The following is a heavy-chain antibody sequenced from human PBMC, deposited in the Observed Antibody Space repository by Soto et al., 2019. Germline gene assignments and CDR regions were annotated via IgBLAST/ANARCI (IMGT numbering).Heavy chain of an antibody. CDR2: INPKSGGT. D-gene: IGHD1-26*01. Sequence: SXKVSFKASGYTXNVYYMHLVRQAPGQGLEWMGWINPKSGGTMYTQQFQGRVTMTWDTSISTAYMALTRLRSEDTAVYYCARDLAKGGGRAGFDYWGQGALVTVSS. CDR1: GYTXNVYY. V-gene: IGHV1-2*02. CDR3: ARDLAKGGGRAGFDY. J-gene: IGHJ4*02.